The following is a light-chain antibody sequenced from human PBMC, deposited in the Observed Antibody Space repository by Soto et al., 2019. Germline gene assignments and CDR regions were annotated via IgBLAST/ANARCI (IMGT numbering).Light chain of an antibody. J-gene: IGLJ2*01. Sequence: QSALTQPASVSGSPGQSITISCTGTSSDVGAYNYVSWYQHHPGKAPKLVIYEVSNRPSGVSNRFSGSKSGNTASLTISGLQTEDEADYYCSSYTRTDTRVFGGGTQLTVL. CDR2: EVS. CDR1: SSDVGAYNY. CDR3: SSYTRTDTRV. V-gene: IGLV2-14*01.